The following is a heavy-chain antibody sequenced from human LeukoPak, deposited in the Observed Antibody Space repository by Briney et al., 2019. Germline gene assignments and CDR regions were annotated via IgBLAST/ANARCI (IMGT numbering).Heavy chain of an antibody. CDR2: ITGSGDSA. Sequence: PGGSLRLSCAASGFTFSSYAMTWVRQAPGKGLEWVSAITGSGDSAYYSDSVKGRFTISRDQSKSTVYLQMTSLRAEDTAVFYCAKGTTDYDASDPLDSWGQGNLVTVSS. CDR1: GFTFSSYA. D-gene: IGHD3-16*01. CDR3: AKGTTDYDASDPLDS. J-gene: IGHJ4*02. V-gene: IGHV3-23*01.